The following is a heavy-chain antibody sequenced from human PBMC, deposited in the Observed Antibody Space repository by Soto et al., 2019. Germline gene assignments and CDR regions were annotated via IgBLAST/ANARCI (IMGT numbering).Heavy chain of an antibody. V-gene: IGHV4-34*01. CDR1: GESFSGFY. J-gene: IGHJ3*02. CDR2: INHRGST. CDR3: ARTATYHYCSGNYYKVAFEI. Sequence: SETLSLTCAVYGESFSGFYWSWIRQPPGKGLEWIGEINHRGSTSYNPSLKTRVTMSVDTSRNQVSLNLSSVTAADTAVYYCARTATYHYCSGNYYKVAFEIWGQGTMVTVSS. D-gene: IGHD3-10*01.